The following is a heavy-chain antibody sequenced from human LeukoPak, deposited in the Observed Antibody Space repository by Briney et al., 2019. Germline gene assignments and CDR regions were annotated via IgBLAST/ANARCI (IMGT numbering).Heavy chain of an antibody. V-gene: IGHV3-21*01. CDR3: ARVPYSGSYYFDY. CDR1: GFTVSSYS. D-gene: IGHD1-26*01. CDR2: ISSSSSYI. J-gene: IGHJ4*02. Sequence: GGSLRLSCAASGFTVSSYSMNWVRQAPGKGLEWVSSISSSSSYIYYADSVKGRFTISRDNAKNSLYLQMNSLRAEDTAVYYCARVPYSGSYYFDYWGQGTLVTVSS.